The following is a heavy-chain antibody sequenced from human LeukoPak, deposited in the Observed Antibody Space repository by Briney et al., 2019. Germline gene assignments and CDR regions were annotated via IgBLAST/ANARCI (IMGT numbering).Heavy chain of an antibody. J-gene: IGHJ2*01. V-gene: IGHV3-53*01. CDR2: IYSGGST. CDR1: GFTVSSNY. CDR3: GHCGGDCHYWYFDL. Sequence: TGGSLRLSCAASGFTVSSNYMSWVRQAPGKGLEWVSVIYSGGSTYYADSVKGRFTISRDNSKNTLYLQMNSLRAEDTAVYYCGHCGGDCHYWYFDLWGRGTLVTVSS. D-gene: IGHD2-21*02.